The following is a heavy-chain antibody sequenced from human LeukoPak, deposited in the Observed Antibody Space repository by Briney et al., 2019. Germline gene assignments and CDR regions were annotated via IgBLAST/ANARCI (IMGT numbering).Heavy chain of an antibody. D-gene: IGHD2-21*02. CDR3: AKDKDTPATAHPQRGYFES. V-gene: IGHV3-33*06. J-gene: IGHJ4*02. CDR1: GFPFCGSG. Sequence: GGSLILSWAASGFPFCGSGMHWVRQAPGKGLEWVAVVWYDGSHQYYADSVKGRFTISRDNSKNTVDLQMNSLGVEDTAVYFCAKDKDTPATAHPQRGYFESWGQGTLVTVSS. CDR2: VWYDGSHQ.